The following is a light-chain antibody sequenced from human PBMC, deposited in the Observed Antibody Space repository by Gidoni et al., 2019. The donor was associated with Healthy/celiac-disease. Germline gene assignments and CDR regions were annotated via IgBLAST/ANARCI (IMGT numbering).Light chain of an antibody. CDR3: QQSYSTPRT. J-gene: IGKJ2*01. Sequence: DIQMTQSPSSLSASVGDRVTIPCRASQSISSYLNWYQQKPGKAPKLLIYAASSLQSGVPSRFSGIGSGTYFTLTISSLQPEDFATYYCQQSYSTPRTFGQGTKLVIK. V-gene: IGKV1-39*01. CDR1: QSISSY. CDR2: AAS.